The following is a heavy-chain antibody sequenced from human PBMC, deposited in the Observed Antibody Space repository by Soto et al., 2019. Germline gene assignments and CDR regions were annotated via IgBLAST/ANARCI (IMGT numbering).Heavy chain of an antibody. CDR3: PKGTAVAYQLFDS. Sequence: QVELVESGGGVVQPGRSLRLSCEASGFTFSDYGMHWVRQAPGKGLEWVAAISHDGSDRYYADSVKSRFTISRDNSKNTLYLQMISLRSEDTAIYYCPKGTAVAYQLFDSWGQGTLVTVSS. CDR1: GFTFSDYG. V-gene: IGHV3-30*18. CDR2: ISHDGSDR. J-gene: IGHJ5*01. D-gene: IGHD6-19*01.